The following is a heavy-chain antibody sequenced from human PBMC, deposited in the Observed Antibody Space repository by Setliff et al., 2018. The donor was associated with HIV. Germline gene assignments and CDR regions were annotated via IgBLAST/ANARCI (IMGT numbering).Heavy chain of an antibody. V-gene: IGHV3-30*02. Sequence: GGSLRLSCAASGFTFDDYGMSWVRQAPGKGLEWVAFIRHDGGETYFADSMKGRFSISRDNTKNSLYLQLNSLRAEDTAVYYCARDEAIEGALTYFDLWGRGTLVTVSS. CDR1: GFTFDDYG. CDR3: ARDEAIEGALTYFDL. CDR2: IRHDGGET. D-gene: IGHD1-26*01. J-gene: IGHJ2*01.